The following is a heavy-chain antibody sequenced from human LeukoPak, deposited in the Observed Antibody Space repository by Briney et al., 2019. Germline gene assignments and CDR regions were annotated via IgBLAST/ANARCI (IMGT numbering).Heavy chain of an antibody. Sequence: GRSLRLSCVASGFTFSSNGMHWVRQAPGKGLEWVAVIWYDGSNKYYADSVKGRFTISRDNSKNTLYLQMNSLRAEDTAVYYCARAPGYYYGMDVWGQGTTVTVSS. CDR1: GFTFSSNG. J-gene: IGHJ6*02. V-gene: IGHV3-33*01. CDR2: IWYDGSNK. CDR3: ARAPGYYYGMDV.